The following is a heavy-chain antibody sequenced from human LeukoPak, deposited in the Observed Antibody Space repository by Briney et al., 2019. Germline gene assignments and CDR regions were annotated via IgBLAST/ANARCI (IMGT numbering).Heavy chain of an antibody. CDR1: GYSFSTYW. J-gene: IGHJ4*02. Sequence: GESLKISCKGSGYSFSTYWIGWVRQMPGKGLECMGIIYPADSDTRYSPSFQGQVTISADKSISTAYLQWSGLKASDTAMYYCTRHGSRNSPGDYWDQGTLVTVSS. CDR3: TRHGSRNSPGDY. CDR2: IYPADSDT. V-gene: IGHV5-51*01. D-gene: IGHD1-1*01.